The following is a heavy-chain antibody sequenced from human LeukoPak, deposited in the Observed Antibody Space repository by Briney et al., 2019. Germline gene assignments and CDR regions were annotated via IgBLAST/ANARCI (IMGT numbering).Heavy chain of an antibody. J-gene: IGHJ4*02. Sequence: PSETLSLTCTVSGGSISSGDYYWSWIRQPPGKGLEWIGYIYYSGSTYYNPSLKSRVTISVDTSKNQFSLKLSSVTAADTAVYYCASRLLTGYHNFDYWGQGTLVTVSS. V-gene: IGHV4-30-4*01. CDR2: IYYSGST. CDR3: ASRLLTGYHNFDY. CDR1: GGSISSGDYY. D-gene: IGHD3-9*01.